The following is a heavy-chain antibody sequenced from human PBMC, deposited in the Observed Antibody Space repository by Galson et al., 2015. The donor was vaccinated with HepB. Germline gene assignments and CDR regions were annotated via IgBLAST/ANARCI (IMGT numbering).Heavy chain of an antibody. D-gene: IGHD1-26*01. CDR2: IYYSGST. J-gene: IGHJ4*02. CDR1: GGSISSYY. CDR3: VRDLPKAGGTGGFDY. V-gene: IGHV4-59*01. Sequence: LSLTYTVSGGSISSYYWSWIRQTPGKGLEWIGYIYYSGSTNYNPSLKSRVTISVDTSKNQFSLKLNSVTAADTAVYYCVRDLPKAGGTGGFDYWGQGTLVTVSS.